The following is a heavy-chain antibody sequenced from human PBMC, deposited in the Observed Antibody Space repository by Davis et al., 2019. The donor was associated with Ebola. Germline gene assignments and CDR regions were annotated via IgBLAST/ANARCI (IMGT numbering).Heavy chain of an antibody. CDR1: GFTFSSYA. CDR2: ISGSGGST. J-gene: IGHJ4*02. Sequence: PGGSLRLSCAASGFTFSSYAMSWVRQAPGKGLEWVSAISGSGGSTYYADSVKGRFTISRDNSKNTLYLQMNSLRAEDTAVYYCAKDYYCGSGSYYNPQFDYWGQGTLVTVSS. V-gene: IGHV3-23*01. CDR3: AKDYYCGSGSYYNPQFDY. D-gene: IGHD3-10*01.